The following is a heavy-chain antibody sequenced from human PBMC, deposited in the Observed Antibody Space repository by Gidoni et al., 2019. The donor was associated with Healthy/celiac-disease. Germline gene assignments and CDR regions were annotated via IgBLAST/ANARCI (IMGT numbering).Heavy chain of an antibody. CDR2: IIPIFVTA. CDR1: GGTFSSYA. CDR3: ARDRGSYYDSSGYPDY. Sequence: QVQLVQSGAEVKKPGSSVKVSCKASGGTFSSYAISWVRQAPGQGLEWMGGIIPIFVTANYAQKFQGRVTITADESTSTAYMELSSLRSEDTAVYYCARDRGSYYDSSGYPDYWGQGTLVTVSS. D-gene: IGHD3-22*01. V-gene: IGHV1-69*01. J-gene: IGHJ4*02.